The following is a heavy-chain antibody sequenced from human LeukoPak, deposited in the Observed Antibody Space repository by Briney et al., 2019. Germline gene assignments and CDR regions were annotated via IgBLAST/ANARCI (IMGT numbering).Heavy chain of an antibody. J-gene: IGHJ6*02. D-gene: IGHD6-13*01. CDR3: ARGGRSSPPVDYGMDV. CDR2: ISYDGSNK. V-gene: IGHV3-30-3*01. CDR1: GFTFSSHA. Sequence: PGGSLRLSCAASGFTFSSHAMHWVRQAPGKGLEWVAVISYDGSNKYYADSVEGRFTISRDNSKNTLYLQMNSLRAEDTAVYYCARGGRSSPPVDYGMDVWGQGTTVTVSS.